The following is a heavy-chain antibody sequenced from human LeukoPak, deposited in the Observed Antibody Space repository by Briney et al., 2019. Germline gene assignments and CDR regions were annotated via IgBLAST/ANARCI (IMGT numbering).Heavy chain of an antibody. CDR1: GFTFSSYG. Sequence: PGRSLRLSCAASGFTFSSYGMHWVRQAPGKGLEWVAVISYDGSNKYYADSVKGRFTISRDNSKNTLYLRMNSLRAEGTAVYYCAKDSGSRYSSSWLALYYYYYGMDVWGQGTTVTVSS. CDR3: AKDSGSRYSSSWLALYYYYYGMDV. J-gene: IGHJ6*02. V-gene: IGHV3-30*18. D-gene: IGHD6-13*01. CDR2: ISYDGSNK.